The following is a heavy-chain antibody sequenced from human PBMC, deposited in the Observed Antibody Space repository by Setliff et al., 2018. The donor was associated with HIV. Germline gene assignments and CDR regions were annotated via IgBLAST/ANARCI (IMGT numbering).Heavy chain of an antibody. CDR1: GFTFSNYA. J-gene: IGHJ4*02. V-gene: IGHV3-7*01. CDR3: VRDLARVIAH. CDR2: VTPDGGDK. D-gene: IGHD2-21*01. Sequence: GGSLRLSCAASGFTFSNYAMHWVRQTPGKGLEWVASVTPDGGDKYYANSTRGRFTISRDNGKNAVYLQMNSLTAEDTALYYCVRDLARVIAHWGQGTLVTVSS.